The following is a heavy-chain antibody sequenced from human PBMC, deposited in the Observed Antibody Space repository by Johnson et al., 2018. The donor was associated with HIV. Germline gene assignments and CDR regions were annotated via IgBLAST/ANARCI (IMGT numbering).Heavy chain of an antibody. J-gene: IGHJ3*02. Sequence: EVQLVESGGGLVHPGGSLILSCAASGFTFSSYAMSWVRQAPGKGLEWVSAISGSGGSTYYADSVKGRFTISRDNSKNTLYLQMNSLRAEDTALYYCAKDMRQQLVFLCAFDIWGQGTMVTVSS. D-gene: IGHD6-13*01. CDR1: GFTFSSYA. CDR2: ISGSGGST. V-gene: IGHV3-23*04. CDR3: AKDMRQQLVFLCAFDI.